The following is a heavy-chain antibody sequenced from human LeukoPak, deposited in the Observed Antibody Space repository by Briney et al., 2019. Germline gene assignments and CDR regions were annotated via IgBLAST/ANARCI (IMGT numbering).Heavy chain of an antibody. CDR3: ARGLWFGDENPPYFDY. D-gene: IGHD3-10*01. CDR2: IYYGGSI. V-gene: IGHV4-39*07. J-gene: IGHJ4*02. Sequence: SETLSLTCAVSGGSISRSSYYWAWIRQPPGKGLEWVGTIYYGGSIYGDPSLKGRITISLDTSKNQFSLKLNSVTAADTAVYYCARGLWFGDENPPYFDYWGQGTLVTVSS. CDR1: GGSISRSSYY.